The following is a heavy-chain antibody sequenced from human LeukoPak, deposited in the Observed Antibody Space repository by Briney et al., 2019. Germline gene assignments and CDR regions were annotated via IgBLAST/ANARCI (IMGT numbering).Heavy chain of an antibody. CDR3: ARIDSLHYDFWTHSIPD. J-gene: IGHJ1*01. CDR2: TSYDGVFP. CDR1: GFTFNKFA. D-gene: IGHD3-3*01. V-gene: IGHV3-30-3*01. Sequence: PGGSLRLSCTASGFTFNKFALHWVRQAPGKGLEWVAVTSYDGVFPFYADSVRGRVTISRENSKNTLYLQMNTLRPEDTAVYFCARIDSLHYDFWTHSIPDWGQGTLVVVSS.